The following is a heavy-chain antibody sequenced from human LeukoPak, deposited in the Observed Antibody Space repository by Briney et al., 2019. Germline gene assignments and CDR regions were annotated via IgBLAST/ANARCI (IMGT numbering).Heavy chain of an antibody. CDR2: IYTSGST. Sequence: PSETLSFTCTVSGGSISSYYWSWIRQPAGKGLEWIGRIYTSGSTNYNPSLKSRVTMSVDTSKNQFSLKLSSVTAADTAVYYCARNLPKYYYDTGFDYWGQGTLVTVSS. D-gene: IGHD3-22*01. J-gene: IGHJ4*02. CDR3: ARNLPKYYYDTGFDY. V-gene: IGHV4-4*07. CDR1: GGSISSYY.